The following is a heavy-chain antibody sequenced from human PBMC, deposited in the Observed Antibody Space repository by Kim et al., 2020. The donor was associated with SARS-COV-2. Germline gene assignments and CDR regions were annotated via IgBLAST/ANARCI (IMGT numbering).Heavy chain of an antibody. CDR2: IKSKTDGGTT. J-gene: IGHJ3*02. D-gene: IGHD3-10*01. V-gene: IGHV3-15*01. CDR3: TTDAMVRGVTPGGDAFDI. CDR1: GFTFSNAW. Sequence: GGSLRLSCAASGFTFSNAWMSWVRQAPGKGLEWVGRIKSKTDGGTTDYAAPVKGRFTISRDDSKNTLYLQMNSLKTEDTAVYYCTTDAMVRGVTPGGDAFDIWGQGTMVTVSS.